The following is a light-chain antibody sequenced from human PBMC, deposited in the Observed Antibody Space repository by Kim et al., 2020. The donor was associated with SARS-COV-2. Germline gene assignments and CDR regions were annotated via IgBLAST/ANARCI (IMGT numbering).Light chain of an antibody. V-gene: IGKV1-17*03. CDR2: AAS. J-gene: IGKJ2*01. Sequence: SASVGDRVTITCRASQGISNYVARFQQKPGKVPKRLIYAASSLQSGVPSRFSGSETGTEFTHTISSMQTEDFATYYCLQNNSYPYYFGQGTKLEI. CDR1: QGISNY. CDR3: LQNNSYPYY.